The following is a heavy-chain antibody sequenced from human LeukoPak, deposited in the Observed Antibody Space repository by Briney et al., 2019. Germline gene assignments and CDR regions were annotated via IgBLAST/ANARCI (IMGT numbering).Heavy chain of an antibody. CDR2: ISYNGSNK. V-gene: IGHV3-30-3*01. J-gene: IGHJ4*02. D-gene: IGHD5-18*01. CDR3: ARDLRDTAMLDY. Sequence: QAGGSLRLSCAASGFTFSSYAMHWVRQAPGKGLEWVAVISYNGSNKYYADSVKGRFTISRDNSKNTLYLQMNSLRAEDTAVYYCARDLRDTAMLDYWGQGTLVTVSS. CDR1: GFTFSSYA.